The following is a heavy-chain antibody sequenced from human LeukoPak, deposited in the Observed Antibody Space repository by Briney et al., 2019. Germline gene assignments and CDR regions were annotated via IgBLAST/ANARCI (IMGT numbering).Heavy chain of an antibody. J-gene: IGHJ4*02. D-gene: IGHD6-19*01. CDR3: ARHEGGGWYIDY. V-gene: IGHV5-51*01. CDR1: GYSFSNYW. Sequence: GESLKISCMGSGYSFSNYWIGWVRQVPGKGLEWMGIIYPDESNTRYSPSFQGQVTVSADKSISTAYLQWSSLKASDTAIYYCARHEGGGWYIDYWGQGTLVTVSS. CDR2: IYPDESNT.